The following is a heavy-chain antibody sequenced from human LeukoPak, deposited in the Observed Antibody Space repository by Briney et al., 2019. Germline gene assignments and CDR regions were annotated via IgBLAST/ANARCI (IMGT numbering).Heavy chain of an antibody. V-gene: IGHV3-23*01. CDR1: GFTFSSYA. J-gene: IGHJ4*02. CDR3: VVAAKSVAGTDY. CDR2: ISGSGGST. Sequence: GGSLRLSCAASGFTFSSYAMSWVRQAPGKGLEWVSAISGSGGSTYYADSVKGRFTISRDNSKNTLYLQMNSLKSEDTAVYYCVVAAKSVAGTDYWGQGTLVTVSS. D-gene: IGHD2-15*01.